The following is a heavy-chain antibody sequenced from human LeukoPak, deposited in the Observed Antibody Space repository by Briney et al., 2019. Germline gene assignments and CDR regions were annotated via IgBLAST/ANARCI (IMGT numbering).Heavy chain of an antibody. D-gene: IGHD3-3*01. CDR2: IYYSGST. Sequence: SETLSLTCTVSGGSISSYYWSWIRQPPGKGLEWIGYIYYSGSTNYNPSLKSRVTISVDTSKNQFSLELSSVTAADTAVYYCARHTIPTYYDFWSGLYSYYFDYWGQGTLVTVSS. CDR1: GGSISSYY. CDR3: ARHTIPTYYDFWSGLYSYYFDY. V-gene: IGHV4-59*08. J-gene: IGHJ4*02.